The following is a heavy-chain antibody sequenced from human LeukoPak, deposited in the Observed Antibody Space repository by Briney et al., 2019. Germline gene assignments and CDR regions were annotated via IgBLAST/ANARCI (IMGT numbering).Heavy chain of an antibody. D-gene: IGHD4-17*01. V-gene: IGHV1-18*01. CDR2: ISAYNGNT. Sequence: ASVKVSCKASGYTFTNFGISWVRQAPGQGLEWMGWISAYNGNTNYAQRLQGRVTMTTDTSTSTAYMELRSLRSDDTAVYYCARDRDYGDYNTQDLFVYWGQGTLVTVSS. CDR3: ARDRDYGDYNTQDLFVY. CDR1: GYTFTNFG. J-gene: IGHJ4*02.